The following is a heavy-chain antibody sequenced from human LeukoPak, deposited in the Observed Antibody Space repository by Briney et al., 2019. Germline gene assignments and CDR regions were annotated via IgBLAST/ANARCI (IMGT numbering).Heavy chain of an antibody. CDR2: IYYTGNT. D-gene: IGHD5-24*01. J-gene: IGHJ6*03. Sequence: SETLSLTCTVSGGSISSYHSSWIRQPPGKGLEWIGFIYYTGNTEYSPSLKSRVTLSLDTSKNHFSLKLRSVTAADTAVYFCARDNYLNPRVMDVWGKGTTVTVSS. V-gene: IGHV4-59*01. CDR1: GGSISSYH. CDR3: ARDNYLNPRVMDV.